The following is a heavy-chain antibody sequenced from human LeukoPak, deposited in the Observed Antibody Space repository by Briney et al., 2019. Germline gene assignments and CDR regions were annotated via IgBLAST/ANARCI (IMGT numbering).Heavy chain of an antibody. CDR2: INPSGGST. CDR3: ARGTDYYYDSSGYYDFDY. V-gene: IGHV1-46*01. CDR1: GYTFTGYY. J-gene: IGHJ4*02. D-gene: IGHD3-22*01. Sequence: ASVKVSCTASGYTFTGYYMHWVRQAPGQGLEWMGIINPSGGSTSYAQEFQGRVTMTRDTSTSTVYMELSSLRSEDTAVYYCARGTDYYYDSSGYYDFDYWGQGTLVTVSS.